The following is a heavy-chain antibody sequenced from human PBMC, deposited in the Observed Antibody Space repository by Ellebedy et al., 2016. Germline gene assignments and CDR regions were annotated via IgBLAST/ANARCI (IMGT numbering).Heavy chain of an antibody. CDR2: IKQDGSEK. V-gene: IGHV3-7*01. J-gene: IGHJ6*03. CDR1: GFTFSDYY. Sequence: GESLKISXAASGFTFSDYYMSWVRQAPGKGLEWVANIKQDGSEKYYVDSVKGRFTISRDNAKNSLYLQMNSLRAEDTAVYYCARDRRYMDVWGKGTTVTVSS. CDR3: ARDRRYMDV.